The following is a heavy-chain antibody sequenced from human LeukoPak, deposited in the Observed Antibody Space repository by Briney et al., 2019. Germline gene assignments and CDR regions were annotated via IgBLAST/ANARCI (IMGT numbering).Heavy chain of an antibody. D-gene: IGHD4-23*01. V-gene: IGHV3-66*01. J-gene: IGHJ3*02. CDR1: EFSVGSNY. Sequence: GGSLRLSCAASEFSVGSNYMTWVRQAPGKGLEWVSLIYSGGSTYYADSVKGRFTISRDNSKNTLYLQMNSLRAEDTAVYYCANDYGGNSQGAFDIWGQGTMVTVSS. CDR3: ANDYGGNSQGAFDI. CDR2: IYSGGST.